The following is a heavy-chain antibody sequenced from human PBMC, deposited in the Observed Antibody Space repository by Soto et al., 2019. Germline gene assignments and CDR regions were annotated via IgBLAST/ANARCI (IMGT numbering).Heavy chain of an antibody. CDR2: ISSSSSYI. CDR1: GFTFSSYS. Sequence: GGSLRLSCAASGFTFSSYSMNWVRQAPGKGLEWVSSISSSSSYIYYADSVKGRFTISRDNAKNSLYLQMNSLRAEDTAVYYCARDPGVVVPATGSYYYGMDVWGQGTTVTVSS. D-gene: IGHD2-2*01. V-gene: IGHV3-21*01. J-gene: IGHJ6*02. CDR3: ARDPGVVVPATGSYYYGMDV.